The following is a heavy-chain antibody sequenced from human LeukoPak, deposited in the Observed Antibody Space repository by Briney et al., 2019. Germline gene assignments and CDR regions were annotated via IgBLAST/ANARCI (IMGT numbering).Heavy chain of an antibody. Sequence: GGSLRLSCAASGFTFSSYGMHWVRQAPGKGLEWVAVISYDGSKKYYADSVKGRFTISRDNSKNTLYLQMNSLRAEDTAVYYCAKEGRGYSSLDAFDIWGQGTMVTVSS. CDR2: ISYDGSKK. J-gene: IGHJ3*02. D-gene: IGHD5-18*01. CDR1: GFTFSSYG. V-gene: IGHV3-30*18. CDR3: AKEGRGYSSLDAFDI.